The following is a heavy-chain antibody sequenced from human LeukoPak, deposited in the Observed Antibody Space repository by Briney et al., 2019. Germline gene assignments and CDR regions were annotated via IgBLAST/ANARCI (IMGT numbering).Heavy chain of an antibody. V-gene: IGHV4-34*01. D-gene: IGHD4-17*01. CDR1: GGSISSYY. Sequence: SETLSLTCTVSGGSISSYYCNWIRQPPGKGLEWIGEINHSGSTNYNPSLKSRVSISVDTSKNQFSLKLSSVTAADTAVYYCARGNRNYGDDLGYWGQGTLVTVSS. J-gene: IGHJ4*02. CDR2: INHSGST. CDR3: ARGNRNYGDDLGY.